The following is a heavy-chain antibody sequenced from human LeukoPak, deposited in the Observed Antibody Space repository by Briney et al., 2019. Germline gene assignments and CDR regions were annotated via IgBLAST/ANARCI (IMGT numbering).Heavy chain of an antibody. CDR2: IYTRGTI. D-gene: IGHD3-10*01. J-gene: IGHJ5*02. CDR1: GGSISSYY. Sequence: PSETLSLTCTVSGGSISSYYWSWGRQPAGAGLEWSGRIYTRGTITYNPSLKSRVTMSVDTSQNQFSLKLSSVTAADTAVYYCARDSGTTGEVKFDHWGQGTLVTVSS. CDR3: ARDSGTTGEVKFDH. V-gene: IGHV4-4*07.